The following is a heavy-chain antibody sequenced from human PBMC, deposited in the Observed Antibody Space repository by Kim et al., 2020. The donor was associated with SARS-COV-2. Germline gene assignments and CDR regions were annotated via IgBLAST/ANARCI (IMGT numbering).Heavy chain of an antibody. CDR1: GLRFSNYA. CDR3: AKGGHLSFFDF. J-gene: IGHJ4*02. CDR2: VSGDGTET. Sequence: GSLRLSCAASGLRFSNYAMTWVRQAPGKGLEWVSTVSGDGTETFYADSLKGRFTISRDNSKNTVSLQMNSLRADDTAVYYCAKGGHLSFFDFWGQGTLVTVSS. D-gene: IGHD3-16*01. V-gene: IGHV3-23*01.